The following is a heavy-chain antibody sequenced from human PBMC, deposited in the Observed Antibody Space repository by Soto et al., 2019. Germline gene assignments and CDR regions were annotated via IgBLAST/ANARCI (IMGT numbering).Heavy chain of an antibody. CDR2: INHSGST. D-gene: IGHD3-10*01. CDR1: GGSFSGYY. Sequence: SETLSLTCAVYGGSFSGYYWSWIRQPPGKGLEWIGEINHSGSTNYNPSLKSRVTISVDTSKNQFSLKLSSVTAADTAVYYCARRGVLWFGELLEYYGMDVWGQGTTVTVSS. V-gene: IGHV4-34*01. J-gene: IGHJ6*02. CDR3: ARRGVLWFGELLEYYGMDV.